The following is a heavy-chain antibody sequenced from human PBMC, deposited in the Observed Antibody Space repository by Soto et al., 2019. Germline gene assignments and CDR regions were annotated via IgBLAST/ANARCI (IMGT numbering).Heavy chain of an antibody. D-gene: IGHD5-18*01. CDR2: IRNKAYDGTT. J-gene: IGHJ6*02. V-gene: IGHV3-49*04. Sequence: GPLGLSCTTSGFTFGDSAMIWVRQAPGKGLEWVGFIRNKAYDGTTEYAASVKGRFIISRDDSKSIAYLQMNSLKTEDTAVYYCTRGYNYAYYSMDVWGQGNTVTVAS. CDR1: GFTFGDSA. CDR3: TRGYNYAYYSMDV.